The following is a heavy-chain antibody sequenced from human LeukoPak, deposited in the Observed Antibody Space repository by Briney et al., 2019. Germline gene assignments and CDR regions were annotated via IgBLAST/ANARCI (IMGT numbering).Heavy chain of an antibody. Sequence: GESLKISCKGSGYSFTTYWIGWVRQMPGKGLEWMGIIYPDDSDIRYSPSFQGQVTISADKSISTAYLQWSSLKASDSAIYYCARRGGSLNYFDSWGQGTLVTVSP. D-gene: IGHD1-26*01. CDR2: IYPDDSDI. V-gene: IGHV5-51*01. CDR1: GYSFTTYW. J-gene: IGHJ4*02. CDR3: ARRGGSLNYFDS.